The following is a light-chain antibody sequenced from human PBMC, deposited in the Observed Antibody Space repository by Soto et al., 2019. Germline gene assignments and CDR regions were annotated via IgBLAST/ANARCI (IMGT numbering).Light chain of an antibody. J-gene: IGLJ2*01. CDR3: AAWDDSLGVI. CDR1: NSNIGSYY. V-gene: IGLV1-47*01. Sequence: QSVLTQPPSASGTPGQRVTISCSGSNSNIGSYYVHWYQQLPGTAPKLLIYRNNQRPSGFSDRFSGSKSGTSASLAISGLRSEDEADYYCAAWDDSLGVIFGGGTKVTVL. CDR2: RNN.